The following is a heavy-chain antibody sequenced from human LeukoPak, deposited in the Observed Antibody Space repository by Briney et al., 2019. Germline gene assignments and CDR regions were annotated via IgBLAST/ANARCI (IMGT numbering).Heavy chain of an antibody. V-gene: IGHV4-59*01. D-gene: IGHD1-26*01. CDR1: GGSISSYY. CDR3: ARVSGGARYYYYMDV. J-gene: IGHJ6*03. CDR2: IYYSGST. Sequence: PSETLSLTCTVSGGSISSYYWSWIRQPPGKGLEWIGYIYYSGSTNYNPSLKSRVTISVDTSKNQFSLKLSSATAADTAVYYCARVSGGARYYYYMDVWGKGTTVTVSS.